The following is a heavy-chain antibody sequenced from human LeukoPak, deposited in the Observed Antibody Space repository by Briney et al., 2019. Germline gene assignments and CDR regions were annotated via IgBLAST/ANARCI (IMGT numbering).Heavy chain of an antibody. CDR3: ANSPSTVLMVYATHYYYYMDV. CDR2: IYHSGST. CDR1: GYSISSGYY. V-gene: IGHV4-38-2*02. Sequence: SETLSLTCTVSGYSISSGYYWGWIRPPPGKGLEWIGSIYHSGSTYYNPSLKSRVTISADTSNNQFSLKLSSVTAADTAVYYCANSPSTVLMVYATHYYYYMDVWGKGTTVTVSS. J-gene: IGHJ6*03. D-gene: IGHD2-8*01.